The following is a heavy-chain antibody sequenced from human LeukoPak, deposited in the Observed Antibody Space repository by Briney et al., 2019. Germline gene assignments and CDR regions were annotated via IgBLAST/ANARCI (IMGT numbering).Heavy chain of an antibody. V-gene: IGHV5-51*01. CDR1: GCSFPIYW. J-gene: IGHJ4*02. CDR3: ARRSTYGSGTNYLFDY. D-gene: IGHD3-10*01. Sequence: GESLKISCKGSGCSFPIYWIAWGRQMPGKGLEGMGIIYPGDSDTRYSPSFQGQITISPDNSLPPAYLQWSSLNPSHTAMYYCARRSTYGSGTNYLFDYWGQGPLVTVSS. CDR2: IYPGDSDT.